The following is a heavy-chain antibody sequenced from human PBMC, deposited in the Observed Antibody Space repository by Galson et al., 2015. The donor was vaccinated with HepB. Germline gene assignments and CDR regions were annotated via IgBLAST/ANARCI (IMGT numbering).Heavy chain of an antibody. Sequence: SVKVSCKASGGTFSSYAISWVRQAPGQGLEWMGGIIPIFGTANYAQKFQGRVTITADESTSTAYMELSSLRSEDTAVYYCARGHYYGSGSYYPDYWGQGTLVTVSS. J-gene: IGHJ4*02. V-gene: IGHV1-69*13. D-gene: IGHD3-10*01. CDR1: GGTFSSYA. CDR2: IIPIFGTA. CDR3: ARGHYYGSGSYYPDY.